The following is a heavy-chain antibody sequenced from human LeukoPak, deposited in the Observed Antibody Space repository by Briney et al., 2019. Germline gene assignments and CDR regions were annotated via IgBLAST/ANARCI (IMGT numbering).Heavy chain of an antibody. D-gene: IGHD6-13*01. CDR2: IYYSGST. CDR1: GGPISSYY. CDR3: ARQGQQLVRGDAFDI. V-gene: IGHV4-59*08. Sequence: SETLSLTCTVSGGPISSYYWSWIRQPPGKGLEWIGYIYYSGSTNYNPSLKSRVTVSVDTSKNQFSLKLSSVTAADTAVYYCARQGQQLVRGDAFDIWGQGTMVTVSS. J-gene: IGHJ3*02.